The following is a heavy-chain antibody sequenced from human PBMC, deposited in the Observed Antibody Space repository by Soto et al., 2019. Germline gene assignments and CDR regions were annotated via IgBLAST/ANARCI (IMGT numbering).Heavy chain of an antibody. CDR2: ISAYNGNT. J-gene: IGHJ4*02. V-gene: IGHV1-18*04. CDR1: GYTFTSYS. D-gene: IGHD3-16*02. Sequence: ASVKVSCKASGYTFTSYSISWVLQAPGQGLEWMGWISAYNGNTNYAQKLQGRVTMTTDTSTSTAYMELRSLRSDDTAVYYCAREHGGMITFGGVIVQNYFDYWGQGTLVTVSS. CDR3: AREHGGMITFGGVIVQNYFDY.